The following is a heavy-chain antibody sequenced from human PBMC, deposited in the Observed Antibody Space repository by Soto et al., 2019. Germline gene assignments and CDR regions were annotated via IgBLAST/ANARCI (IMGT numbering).Heavy chain of an antibody. CDR2: TYFRSKWYN. Sequence: SQTLSLTCAISGDSVSSNTASWNWIRQSPSRGLEWLGRTYFRSKWYNDYAVSVKSLILINPDTSNNQFSLQLNSVTPEDTAVYFCAKGDNLGPKSGYSFDPWGQGIMVTVSS. CDR1: GDSVSSNTAS. J-gene: IGHJ5*02. CDR3: AKGDNLGPKSGYSFDP. V-gene: IGHV6-1*01. D-gene: IGHD2-15*01.